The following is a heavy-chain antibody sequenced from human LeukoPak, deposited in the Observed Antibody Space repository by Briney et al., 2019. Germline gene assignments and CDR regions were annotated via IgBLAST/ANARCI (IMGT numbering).Heavy chain of an antibody. CDR1: ELTFNSNW. D-gene: IGHD6-19*01. Sequence: GGSLRLSCAASELTFNSNWMHWVRQAPGKGLMWVSRINSDGSTTNYADSVKGRFTISTDNAKNTLYLQMNSLRAEDTAVYYCTSYTSGWNWGQGTLVTVSS. CDR2: INSDGSTT. CDR3: TSYTSGWN. J-gene: IGHJ4*02. V-gene: IGHV3-74*01.